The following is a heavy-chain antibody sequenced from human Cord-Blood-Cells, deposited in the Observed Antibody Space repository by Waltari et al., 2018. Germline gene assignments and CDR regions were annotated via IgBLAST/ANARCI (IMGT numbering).Heavy chain of an antibody. J-gene: IGHJ4*02. CDR1: GYTFTSYD. CDR3: ARGGAVAEVDY. V-gene: IGHV1-8*01. CDR2: MKPNRGNT. Sequence: QVQLVQSGAEVKKPGASVKVSCKASGYTFTSYDIHWVGQATAQGLEWMGGMKPNRGNTGYAQKFQGRVTMPRNTSRSTAYMGLSSLRSEDTAVYYCARGGAVAEVDYWGQGTLVTGSS. D-gene: IGHD6-19*01.